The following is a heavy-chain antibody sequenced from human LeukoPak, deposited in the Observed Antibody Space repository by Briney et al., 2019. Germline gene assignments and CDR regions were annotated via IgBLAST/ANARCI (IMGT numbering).Heavy chain of an antibody. J-gene: IGHJ5*02. CDR3: ARDLPAVRSNRGHWFDP. D-gene: IGHD1-26*01. CDR1: GGTFSSYA. Sequence: SVKVSCKXSGGTFSSYAISWVRQAPGQGLEWMGRIIPIFGTANYSQKFQGRVTITTDESTSTAYMELSSLRSEDTAVYYCARDLPAVRSNRGHWFDPWGQGTLVTVSS. CDR2: IIPIFGTA. V-gene: IGHV1-69*05.